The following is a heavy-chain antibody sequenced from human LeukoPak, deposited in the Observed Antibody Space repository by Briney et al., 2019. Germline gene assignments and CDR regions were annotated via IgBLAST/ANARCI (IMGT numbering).Heavy chain of an antibody. CDR2: IYHSGST. Sequence: SATLSLTCAVSGYSISSGYYWGWVRQPPGKGREWVGSIYHSGSTYYNPSLKGRVTISVDTSKNQFSLKLSSVTAADTAVYYCARRRSSSSRTNYYFDYWGQGTLVTVSS. D-gene: IGHD6-6*01. CDR1: GYSISSGYY. CDR3: ARRRSSSSRTNYYFDY. J-gene: IGHJ4*02. V-gene: IGHV4-38-2*01.